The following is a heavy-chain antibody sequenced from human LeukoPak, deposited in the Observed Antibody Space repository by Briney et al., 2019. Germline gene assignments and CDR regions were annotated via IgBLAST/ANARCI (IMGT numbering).Heavy chain of an antibody. V-gene: IGHV3-23*01. Sequence: PGGFLRLSCAASGFTFSNYAMSWVRQAPGQGLEWVSAINYSGGRTYYTDSVKGRFTISRDNSKNMLHLQMNSLRAEDTAVYYCAKFLEPYDSSGYPDYWGQGTLVTVSS. D-gene: IGHD3-22*01. CDR1: GFTFSNYA. J-gene: IGHJ4*02. CDR3: AKFLEPYDSSGYPDY. CDR2: INYSGGRT.